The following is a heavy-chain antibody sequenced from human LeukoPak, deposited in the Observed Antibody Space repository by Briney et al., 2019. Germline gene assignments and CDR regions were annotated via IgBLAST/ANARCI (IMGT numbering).Heavy chain of an antibody. D-gene: IGHD3-3*01. J-gene: IGHJ4*02. CDR3: ARIGSNYDFWSGYYPFDY. Sequence: PGGSLRLSCAASGFTFSSYSMNWVRQAPGKGLEWVSSISSSSSYIYYADSVKGRFTISRDNAKNSLYLQMNSLRAEDTAVYYCARIGSNYDFWSGYYPFDYWGQGTLVTVSS. V-gene: IGHV3-21*01. CDR1: GFTFSSYS. CDR2: ISSSSSYI.